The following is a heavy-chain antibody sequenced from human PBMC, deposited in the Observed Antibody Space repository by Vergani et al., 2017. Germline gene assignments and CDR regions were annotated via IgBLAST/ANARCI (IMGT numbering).Heavy chain of an antibody. Sequence: EVQLVESGGGLVQPGGSLRLSCAASGFTFSSYWMSWVRQAPGKGLEWVANIKQDGSEKYYVDSVKGRFTISRYNAKNSLYLPMNSLRAEDTAVYYCARWGFDWLSYDAFDIWGQGTMVTVSS. D-gene: IGHD3-9*01. CDR2: IKQDGSEK. CDR1: GFTFSSYW. CDR3: ARWGFDWLSYDAFDI. V-gene: IGHV3-7*01. J-gene: IGHJ3*02.